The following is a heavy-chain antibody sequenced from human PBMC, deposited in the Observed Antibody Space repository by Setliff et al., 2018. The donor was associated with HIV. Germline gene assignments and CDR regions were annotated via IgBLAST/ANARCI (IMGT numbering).Heavy chain of an antibody. Sequence: SETLSLTCAVSGYSISSGYFWGWIRQPPGKGLEWIGSLYHSGTNFYNPSLKSRVTISVDTPKNQFSLKLSSVTAADTAVYYCASSPAWRSDYGLHTFDYWGQGTLVTVSS. CDR3: ASSPAWRSDYGLHTFDY. J-gene: IGHJ4*02. D-gene: IGHD4-17*01. CDR1: GYSISSGYF. CDR2: LYHSGTN. V-gene: IGHV4-38-2*01.